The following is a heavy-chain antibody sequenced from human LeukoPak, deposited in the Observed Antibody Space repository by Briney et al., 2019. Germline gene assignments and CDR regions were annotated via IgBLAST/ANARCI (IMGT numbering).Heavy chain of an antibody. CDR2: ISSSSSYI. V-gene: IGHV3-21*01. J-gene: IGHJ4*02. CDR1: GFTFSSYT. Sequence: GGSLRLSCAASGFTFSSYTMNWVRQAPGKGLEWVSSISSSSSYIYFADSVKGRFTISRDNSKNTLYLQMNSLRVEDTAVYFCARAGGTDYGGNLDYWGQGTLVTVSS. D-gene: IGHD4-23*01. CDR3: ARAGGTDYGGNLDY.